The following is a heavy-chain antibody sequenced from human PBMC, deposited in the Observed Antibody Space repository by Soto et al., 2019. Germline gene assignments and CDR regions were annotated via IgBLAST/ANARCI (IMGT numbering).Heavy chain of an antibody. CDR1: GDSVSSNTAS. V-gene: IGHV6-1*01. D-gene: IGHD5-12*01. Sequence: SQTLSLTCALSGDSVSSNTASWNWIRQSPSRGLEWLGRTYFRSKWYNDYAVSGKSRIIINPDTSNNQFSLQLNSVTPEDTAVYFCAKGDNLGPKTGYAFDPWGQGIMVTVS. J-gene: IGHJ5*02. CDR2: TYFRSKWYN. CDR3: AKGDNLGPKTGYAFDP.